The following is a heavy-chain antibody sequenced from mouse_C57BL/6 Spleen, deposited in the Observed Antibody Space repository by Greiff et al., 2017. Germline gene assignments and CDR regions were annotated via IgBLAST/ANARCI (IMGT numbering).Heavy chain of an antibody. Sequence: DVKLVESGGGLVKPGGSLKLSCAASGFTFSDYGMHWVRQAPEKGLEWVAYISSGSSTTYYADPVKGRFTISRYNAKHTLFLQMTSLGSEETAMCYCARARRPFAMDDWGQGTSVTVSS. V-gene: IGHV5-17*01. CDR1: GFTFSDYG. CDR2: ISSGSSTT. J-gene: IGHJ4*01. D-gene: IGHD1-2*01. CDR3: ARARRPFAMDD.